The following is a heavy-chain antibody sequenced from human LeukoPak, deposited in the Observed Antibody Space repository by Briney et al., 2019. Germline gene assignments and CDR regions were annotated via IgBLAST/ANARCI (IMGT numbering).Heavy chain of an antibody. CDR3: ARSPYLGTYGYGPWELPLSYFDY. J-gene: IGHJ4*02. CDR2: ISSSGSTI. Sequence: GGSLRLSCAASGFTFSDYYMSWIRQAPGKGLEWVSYISSSGSTIYYADSVKGRFTISRDNAKNSLYLQMNSLRAEDTAVYYCARSPYLGTYGYGPWELPLSYFDYWGQGTLVTVSS. CDR1: GFTFSDYY. V-gene: IGHV3-11*04. D-gene: IGHD1-26*01.